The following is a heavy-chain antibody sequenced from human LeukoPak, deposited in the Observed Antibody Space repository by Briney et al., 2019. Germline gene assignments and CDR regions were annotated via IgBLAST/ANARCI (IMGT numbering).Heavy chain of an antibody. CDR1: GFTFSSYT. D-gene: IGHD2-15*01. J-gene: IGHJ4*02. CDR3: ARISCSGGTCYYYFDY. CDR2: ITSSSFNI. Sequence: GGSLRLSCAASGFTFSSYTMNWVRQAPGKGMEWVSSITSSSFNIYYADSVRGRFTISRDNAKTSLYLQMNSLRAEDTAVYYCARISCSGGTCYYYFDYWDQGTLVTVSS. V-gene: IGHV3-21*01.